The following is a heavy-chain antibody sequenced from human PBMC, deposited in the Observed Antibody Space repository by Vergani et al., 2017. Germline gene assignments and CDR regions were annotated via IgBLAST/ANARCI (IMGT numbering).Heavy chain of an antibody. J-gene: IGHJ4*02. D-gene: IGHD3-10*01. CDR1: GFTFSSYA. V-gene: IGHV3-23*01. CDR2: ISGSGGST. CDR3: AIPRRRYYGNFDY. Sequence: EVQLLESGGGLVQPGGSLRLSCAASGFTFSSYAMSWVRQAPGKGLEWVSAISGSGGSTYYADSVKGRFTISRDNSKNTLYLQMNSLRAEDTAVYYCAIPRRRYYGNFDYWGQGTLVTVSS.